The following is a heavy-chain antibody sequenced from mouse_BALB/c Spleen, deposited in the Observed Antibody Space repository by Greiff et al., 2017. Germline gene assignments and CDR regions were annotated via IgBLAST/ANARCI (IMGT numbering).Heavy chain of an antibody. CDR3: ASYGSSYNEFDY. CDR1: GFNIKDTY. Sequence: VQLQQSGAELVKPGASVKLSCTASGFNIKDTYMHWVKQRPEQGLEWIGRIDPANGNTKYDPKFQGKATITADTSSNTAYLQLSSLTSEDTAVYYCASYGSSYNEFDYWGQGTTLTVSS. D-gene: IGHD1-1*01. J-gene: IGHJ2*01. CDR2: IDPANGNT. V-gene: IGHV14-3*02.